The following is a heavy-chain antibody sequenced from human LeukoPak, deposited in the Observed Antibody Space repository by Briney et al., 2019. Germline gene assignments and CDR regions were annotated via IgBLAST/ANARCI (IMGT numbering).Heavy chain of an antibody. D-gene: IGHD4-17*01. CDR2: MNPNSGNT. Sequence: ASVKVSCKASGYTFTSYDINWVRQATGQGLEWMGWMNPNSGNTGYTQKFQGRVTMTRNTSISTAYMELSSLRSEDTAVYYCARGLTVTSYYYYYYGMDVWGQGTTVTVSS. CDR1: GYTFTSYD. J-gene: IGHJ6*02. V-gene: IGHV1-8*01. CDR3: ARGLTVTSYYYYYYGMDV.